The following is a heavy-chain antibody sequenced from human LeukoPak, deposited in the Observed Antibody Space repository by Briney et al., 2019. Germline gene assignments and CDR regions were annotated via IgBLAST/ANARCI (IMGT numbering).Heavy chain of an antibody. J-gene: IGHJ4*02. CDR1: GGSISSSSYY. V-gene: IGHV4-39*01. CDR2: IYYSGST. D-gene: IGHD3-9*01. CDR3: ARADYDILTGYSPGTFDY. Sequence: PSETLSLTCTVSGGSISSSSYYWGWIRQPPGKGLEWIGSIYYSGSTYYNPSLKSRVTISVDTSKNQFSLKLSSVTAADTAVYYCARADYDILTGYSPGTFDYWGQGTLVTVSS.